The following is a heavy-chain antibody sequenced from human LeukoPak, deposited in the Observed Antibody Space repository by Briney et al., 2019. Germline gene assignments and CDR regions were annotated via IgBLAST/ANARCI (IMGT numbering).Heavy chain of an antibody. D-gene: IGHD3-10*01. CDR3: ARQGWFGELLSPLDY. Sequence: SETLSPTCTVSGGSISSSSYYWGWIRQPPGKGLEWIGSIYYSGSTYYNPSLKSRVTISVDTSKNHFSLKLSSVTASDTAVYYCARQGWFGELLSPLDYWGQGTLVTVSS. CDR1: GGSISSSSYY. CDR2: IYYSGST. J-gene: IGHJ4*02. V-gene: IGHV4-39*01.